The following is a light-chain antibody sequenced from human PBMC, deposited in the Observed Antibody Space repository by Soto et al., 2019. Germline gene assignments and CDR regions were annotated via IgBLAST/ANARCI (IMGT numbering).Light chain of an antibody. CDR3: MQALQTPLT. CDR1: QSLLHSNGYNY. J-gene: IGKJ2*01. Sequence: DTVMTQSPRSLPVTPGEPASISCRSSQSLLHSNGYNYLDWYLQKPGQSPQLLIYLGSNRASGVPDRFSGSGSGTDFTLKISRVEAEDVGLYYCMQALQTPLTLGQGTKLEIK. V-gene: IGKV2-28*01. CDR2: LGS.